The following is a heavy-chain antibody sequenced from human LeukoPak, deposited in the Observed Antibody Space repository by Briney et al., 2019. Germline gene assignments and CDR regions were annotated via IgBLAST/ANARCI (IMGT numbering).Heavy chain of an antibody. CDR3: ARDGYYDSSGYYFVY. V-gene: IGHV3-11*01. Sequence: GGSLRLSCAASGFTFSDYYMSWIRQPPGKGLEWVSYISSSGSTIYYADSVKGRFTISRDNAKNSLYLQMNSLRAEDTAVYYCARDGYYDSSGYYFVYWGQGTLVTVSS. D-gene: IGHD3-22*01. CDR2: ISSSGSTI. J-gene: IGHJ4*02. CDR1: GFTFSDYY.